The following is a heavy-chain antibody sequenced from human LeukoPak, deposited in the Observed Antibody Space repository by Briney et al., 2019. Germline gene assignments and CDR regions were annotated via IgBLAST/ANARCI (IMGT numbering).Heavy chain of an antibody. J-gene: IGHJ4*02. CDR1: GGSISSSCYC. Sequence: PETLSLACTVYGGSISSSCYCWGWIRQPPGNGLEWSGRIYYSGSTYYNPSLKCRFTISVDTSENQFCLKLSSVTAADTTVYYFARPIVVVPAAIGLFDYWGERTLGTVSS. V-gene: IGHV4-39*01. D-gene: IGHD2-2*02. CDR3: ARPIVVVPAAIGLFDY. CDR2: IYYSGST.